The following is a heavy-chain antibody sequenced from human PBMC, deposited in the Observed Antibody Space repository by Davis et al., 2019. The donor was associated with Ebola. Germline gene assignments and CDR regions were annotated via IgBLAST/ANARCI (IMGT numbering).Heavy chain of an antibody. J-gene: IGHJ4*02. V-gene: IGHV1-18*04. CDR3: ARRVGIAVAGNYYFDY. D-gene: IGHD6-19*01. CDR2: ISAYNGNT. Sequence: AASVKVSCKASGYTFTSYGISWVRQARGQGLEWMGWISAYNGNTNYAQKLQGRVTMTTDTSTSTAYMELRSLRSDDTAVYYCARRVGIAVAGNYYFDYWGQGTLVTVSS. CDR1: GYTFTSYG.